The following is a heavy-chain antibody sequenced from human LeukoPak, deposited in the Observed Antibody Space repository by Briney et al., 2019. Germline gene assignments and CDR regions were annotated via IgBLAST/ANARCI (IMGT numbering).Heavy chain of an antibody. CDR2: ISSSSSSSSSSSSSPT. V-gene: IGHV3-48*01. J-gene: IGHJ3*02. CDR1: GFIFSSYS. D-gene: IGHD3-10*01. CDR3: AGDWSYAFDI. Sequence: GGSLRLSCAACGFIFSSYSINWVRQAPGKGLEWVSHISSSSSSSSSSSSSPTYYADSVKGRFTISRDDDKNSLYLQMNSLRAEDTALYYCAGDWSYAFDIWGQGTMVTVSS.